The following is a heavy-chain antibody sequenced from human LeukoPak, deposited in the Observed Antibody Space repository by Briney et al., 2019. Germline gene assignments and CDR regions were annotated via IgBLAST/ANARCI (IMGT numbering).Heavy chain of an antibody. Sequence: SVKVSCKASGGTFSSYAISWVRQAPGQGLEWMGGIIPIFGTANYAQKFQGRVTITADESTSTAYMELSSLRSEDTAVYYCARDPYYYGSGSLSYFDYWGQGTLVSVSS. V-gene: IGHV1-69*13. D-gene: IGHD3-10*01. CDR3: ARDPYYYGSGSLSYFDY. CDR1: GGTFSSYA. CDR2: IIPIFGTA. J-gene: IGHJ4*02.